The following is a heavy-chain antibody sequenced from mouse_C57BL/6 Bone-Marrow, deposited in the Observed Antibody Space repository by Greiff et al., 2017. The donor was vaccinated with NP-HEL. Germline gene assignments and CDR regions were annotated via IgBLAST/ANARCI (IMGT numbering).Heavy chain of an antibody. Sequence: QVQLQQSGAELVMPGASVKLSCKASGYTFTSYWMHWVKQRPGQGLEWIGEIDPSDSYTNYNQKFKGKSTLTVDKSSSTAYMQLSSLTSEDSAVYYCARSGRAFMDYWGQGTSVTVSS. CDR3: ARSGRAFMDY. V-gene: IGHV1-69*01. CDR1: GYTFTSYW. CDR2: IDPSDSYT. J-gene: IGHJ4*01. D-gene: IGHD3-1*01.